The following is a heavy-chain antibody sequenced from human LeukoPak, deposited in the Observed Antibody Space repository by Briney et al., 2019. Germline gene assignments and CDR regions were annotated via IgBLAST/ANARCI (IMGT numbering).Heavy chain of an antibody. CDR3: AKGLDWASDY. D-gene: IGHD3-9*01. Sequence: GGSLRLSCAASGFTFSSYGMHWVRQAPGKGLEWVAVISYDGSNKYYADSVKGRFTISRDNSKNTLCLQMNSLRAEDTAVYYCAKGLDWASDYWGQGTLVTVSS. V-gene: IGHV3-30*18. J-gene: IGHJ4*02. CDR2: ISYDGSNK. CDR1: GFTFSSYG.